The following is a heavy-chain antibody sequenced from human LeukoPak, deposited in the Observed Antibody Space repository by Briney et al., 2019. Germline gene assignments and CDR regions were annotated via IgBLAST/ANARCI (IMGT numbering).Heavy chain of an antibody. D-gene: IGHD1-26*01. CDR3: AGEGGSQGYAFDI. V-gene: IGHV5-51*01. CDR1: GYSFTSYW. CDR2: IYPGDSDT. Sequence: GESLKIYCKGSGYSFTSYWIGWVRQMPGKGLEWMGIIYPGDSDTRYSPSFQGQVTISADKSISTAYLRWSSLKASDTAMYYCAGEGGSQGYAFDIWGQGTMVTVSS. J-gene: IGHJ3*02.